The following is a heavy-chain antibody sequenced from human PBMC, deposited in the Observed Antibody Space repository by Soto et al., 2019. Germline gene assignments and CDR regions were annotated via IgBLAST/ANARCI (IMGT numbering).Heavy chain of an antibody. Sequence: GGSLRLSCAASGFTFSSYAMSWVRQAPGKGLEWVSAISGSGGSTYYADSVKGRFTISRDNSKNTLYLQMNSLRAEDTAVYYCAKPVMLRRFLEWSHAYYFDYWGQGTLVTVSS. J-gene: IGHJ4*02. CDR1: GFTFSSYA. D-gene: IGHD3-3*01. CDR2: ISGSGGST. CDR3: AKPVMLRRFLEWSHAYYFDY. V-gene: IGHV3-23*01.